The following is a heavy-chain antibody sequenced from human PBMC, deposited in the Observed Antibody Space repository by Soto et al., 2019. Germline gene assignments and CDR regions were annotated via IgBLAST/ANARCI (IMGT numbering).Heavy chain of an antibody. V-gene: IGHV3-33*01. CDR3: ARDFYGSGSDGMDV. Sequence: SLRLSCAASGFPFSSYGMHWVRQAPGKGLEWVAVIWYDGSNKYYADSVKGRCTISRDNSKNTLYLQMNSLRAEDTAVYYCARDFYGSGSDGMDVWGQGTTVTVSS. D-gene: IGHD3-10*01. J-gene: IGHJ6*02. CDR2: IWYDGSNK. CDR1: GFPFSSYG.